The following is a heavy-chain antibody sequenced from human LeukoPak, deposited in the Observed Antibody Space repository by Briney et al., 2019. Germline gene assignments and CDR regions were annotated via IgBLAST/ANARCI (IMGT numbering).Heavy chain of an antibody. J-gene: IGHJ4*02. CDR2: IIPIFGTA. Sequence: ASVKVSCKASGGTFSSYAISWVRRAPGQGLEWMGGIIPIFGTANYAQKFQGRVTITADKSTSTAYMELSSLRSEDTAVYYCARDDYGGNYYFDYWGQGTLVTVSS. CDR3: ARDDYGGNYYFDY. D-gene: IGHD4-23*01. V-gene: IGHV1-69*06. CDR1: GGTFSSYA.